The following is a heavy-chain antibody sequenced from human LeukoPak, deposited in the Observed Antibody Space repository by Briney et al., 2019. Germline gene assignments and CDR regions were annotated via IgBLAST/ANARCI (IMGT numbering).Heavy chain of an antibody. CDR3: ARESGEVPAAPIYYYYGMDV. J-gene: IGHJ6*02. CDR1: GGSFSGYY. Sequence: SETLSLTCAVYGGSFSGYYWSWIRQPPGNGLEWIGEINHSGSTNYNPSLKSRVTISVDTSKNQFSLKLSSVTAADTAVYYCARESGEVPAAPIYYYYGMDVWGQGTTVTVSS. CDR2: INHSGST. V-gene: IGHV4-34*01. D-gene: IGHD2-2*01.